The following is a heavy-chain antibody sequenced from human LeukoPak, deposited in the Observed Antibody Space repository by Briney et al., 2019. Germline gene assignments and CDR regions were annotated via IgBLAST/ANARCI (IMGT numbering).Heavy chain of an antibody. Sequence: GGSLRLSCAASGFTFSSYDMPWVRQATVKGLEWVSAIGTAGDTYYPGSVKGRFTISRENAKNSLYLQMNSLRAGDTAVYYCARSSGYYSIDYWGQGTLVTVSS. J-gene: IGHJ4*02. CDR1: GFTFSSYD. V-gene: IGHV3-13*01. D-gene: IGHD3-22*01. CDR3: ARSSGYYSIDY. CDR2: IGTAGDT.